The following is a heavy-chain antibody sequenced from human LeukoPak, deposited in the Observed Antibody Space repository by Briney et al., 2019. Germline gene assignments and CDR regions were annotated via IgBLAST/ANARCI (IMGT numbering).Heavy chain of an antibody. Sequence: SETLSLTCAVYGGSSSDYYWSWIRQAPGKGLEWIGEIAHDGSTSYNPSLKRRATISRDTSKNHFSLNLRSVTAADTAVYSCVRGNRAGYIFDYWGQGTLVTVSS. CDR2: IAHDGST. CDR1: GGSSSDYY. V-gene: IGHV4-34*01. D-gene: IGHD5-24*01. CDR3: VRGNRAGYIFDY. J-gene: IGHJ4*02.